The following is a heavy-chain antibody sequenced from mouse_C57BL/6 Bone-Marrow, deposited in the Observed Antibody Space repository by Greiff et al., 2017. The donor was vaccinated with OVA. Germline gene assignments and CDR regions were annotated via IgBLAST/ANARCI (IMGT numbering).Heavy chain of an antibody. V-gene: IGHV3-6*01. CDR2: ISYDGSN. J-gene: IGHJ3*01. Sequence: VQLKQSGPGLVKPSQSLSLTCSVTGYSITSGYYWNWIRQFPGNKLEWMGYISYDGSNNYNPSLKNRISITRDTSKNQFFLKLNSVTTEDTATYYCARRGTSWFAYWGQGTLVTVSA. D-gene: IGHD3-3*01. CDR1: GYSITSGYY. CDR3: ARRGTSWFAY.